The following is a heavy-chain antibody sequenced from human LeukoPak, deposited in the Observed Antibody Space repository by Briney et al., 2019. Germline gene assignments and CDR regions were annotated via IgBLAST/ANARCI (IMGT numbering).Heavy chain of an antibody. Sequence: ASVKVSCKASGYTFTSYYMHWVRQAPGQGLEWMGIINPSGGSTSYAQKFQGRVTMTRDTSTSTVYMELSSLRSEDTAVYYCARDYQTIFGVVILPPYYFDYWGQGTLVTVSS. CDR1: GYTFTSYY. CDR2: INPSGGST. J-gene: IGHJ4*02. CDR3: ARDYQTIFGVVILPPYYFDY. D-gene: IGHD3-3*01. V-gene: IGHV1-46*01.